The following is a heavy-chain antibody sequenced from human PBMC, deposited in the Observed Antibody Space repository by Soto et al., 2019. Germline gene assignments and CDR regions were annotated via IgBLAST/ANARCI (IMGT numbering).Heavy chain of an antibody. CDR1: GYTFTSYA. V-gene: IGHV1-3*01. CDR2: INAGNGNT. CDR3: ARDLDSVRGRATTIFGVVGDAFDI. Sequence: EASVKVSCKASGYTFTSYAMHWVRQAPGQRLEWMGWINAGNGNTKYSQKFQGRVTITRDTSASTAYMELSSLRSEDTAVYYCARDLDSVRGRATTIFGVVGDAFDIWGQGTMVTVSS. J-gene: IGHJ3*02. D-gene: IGHD3-3*01.